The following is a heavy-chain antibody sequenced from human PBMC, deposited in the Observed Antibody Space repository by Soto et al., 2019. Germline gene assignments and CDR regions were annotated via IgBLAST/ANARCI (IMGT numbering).Heavy chain of an antibody. CDR1: GGSISSGDYY. CDR2: IYYSGST. Sequence: SETLSLTCTVSGGSISSGDYYWSWIRQPPGKGLEWIGYIYYSGSTYYNPSLKSRVTISVDTSKNQFSLKLSSVTAADTAVHYCARAEIAAAGIIDYWGQGTLVTVSS. J-gene: IGHJ4*02. CDR3: ARAEIAAAGIIDY. D-gene: IGHD6-13*01. V-gene: IGHV4-30-4*01.